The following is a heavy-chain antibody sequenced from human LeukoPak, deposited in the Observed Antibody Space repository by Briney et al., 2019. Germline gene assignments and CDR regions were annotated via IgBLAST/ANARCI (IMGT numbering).Heavy chain of an antibody. D-gene: IGHD6-19*01. J-gene: IGHJ4*02. CDR1: GSVFTSYW. CDR3: ARGRAVAGPALDFDY. V-gene: IGHV5-51*01. Sequence: GGSLQISFTGSGSVFTSYWIGWVRPMPRKGQAWMGIIYPGDCDSRYSPSFQGQVTISADKYISTAYLQWSSLNASDTAMYYCARGRAVAGPALDFDYRGQGTLVTVS. CDR2: IYPGDCDS.